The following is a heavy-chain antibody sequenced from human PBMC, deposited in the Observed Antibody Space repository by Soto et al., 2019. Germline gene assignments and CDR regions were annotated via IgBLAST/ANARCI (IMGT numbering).Heavy chain of an antibody. CDR3: ARANYDILTGYLTLGDY. V-gene: IGHV1-8*01. J-gene: IGHJ4*02. CDR2: MNPNSGNT. Sequence: ASVKVSCKASGYTFTSYDINWVRQATGQGLEWMGWMNPNSGNTGYAQKFQGRVTMTRNTSISTAYMELSSLRSEDTAVYYCARANYDILTGYLTLGDYWGQGTLVTVSS. D-gene: IGHD3-9*01. CDR1: GYTFTSYD.